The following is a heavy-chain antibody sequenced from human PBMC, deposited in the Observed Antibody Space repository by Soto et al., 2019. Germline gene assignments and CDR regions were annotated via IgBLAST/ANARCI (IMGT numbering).Heavy chain of an antibody. Sequence: EVQVVESGGGLVKPGGSLRLSCAASGFTFNNAWMNWVQQAPGKGLAWGGRIKSKTDGRTIDYAAPVKGRFTIARDDSNNTLFLTMNSLKTEDTAKFYCNTNLTILVVAVEYWGQGTQVTVSS. CDR1: GFTFNNAW. V-gene: IGHV3-15*07. CDR3: NTNLTILVVAVEY. CDR2: IKSKTDGRTI. J-gene: IGHJ4*02. D-gene: IGHD3-10*01.